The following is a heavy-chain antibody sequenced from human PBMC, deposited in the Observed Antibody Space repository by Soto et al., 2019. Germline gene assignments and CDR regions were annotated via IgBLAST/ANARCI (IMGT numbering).Heavy chain of an antibody. CDR1: GCSISSYY. CDR2: IHYSEST. V-gene: IGHV4-59*01. Sequence: XETLSLTCTVSGCSISSYYWSWIRQPPGKGLEWLGYIHYSESTNYNPSLKSRVTISLDTSKNQFSLNLSSVTAADTAVYYCARNEDSISDSSGYFYSWGQGTLVTVSS. J-gene: IGHJ5*02. D-gene: IGHD3-22*01. CDR3: ARNEDSISDSSGYFYS.